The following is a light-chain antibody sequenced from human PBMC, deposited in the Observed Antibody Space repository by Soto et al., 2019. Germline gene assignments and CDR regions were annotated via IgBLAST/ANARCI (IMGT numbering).Light chain of an antibody. V-gene: IGLV3-21*04. CDR1: NIGSKS. CDR3: QVWDSSSDHPVV. J-gene: IGLJ2*01. Sequence: SYELTQPPSVSVAPGKTARITCGGNNIGSKSVHWYQQKPGQAPVLVIYYDTDRPSGIPERFSGSNSGNTATLTISRVEAGDEDDYYCQVWDSSSDHPVVFGGGTKLTVI. CDR2: YDT.